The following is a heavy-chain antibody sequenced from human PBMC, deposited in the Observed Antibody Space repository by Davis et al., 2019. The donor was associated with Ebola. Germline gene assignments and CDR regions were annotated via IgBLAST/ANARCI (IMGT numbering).Heavy chain of an antibody. CDR2: IHHSGSA. Sequence: PSETLSLTCTVSGVSITTYFWSWIRQPPGKGLEWVGYIHHSGSANSNPSLKSRVTFSIDTSKSKVSLKLTSVTAADTAVYYCARDTRPCGGDCYDDTFDMWGQGTMVIVSS. CDR1: GVSITTYF. CDR3: ARDTRPCGGDCYDDTFDM. D-gene: IGHD2-21*01. V-gene: IGHV4-59*12. J-gene: IGHJ3*02.